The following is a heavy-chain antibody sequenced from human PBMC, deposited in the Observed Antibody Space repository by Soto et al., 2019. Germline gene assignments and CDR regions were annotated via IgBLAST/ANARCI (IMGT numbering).Heavy chain of an antibody. J-gene: IGHJ4*02. Sequence: QVQLVQSGAEVKKPGASVKVSCKASGYTFTSYDSNWGRQATGQGLEWMGWMNPNSGNTGYAQKFQGRVTMTRNTSIRTAYMELSSMSAEDTAVYYCARKMSCGWYGDFWGQGSLVTVSS. CDR1: GYTFTSYD. D-gene: IGHD6-13*01. V-gene: IGHV1-8*01. CDR2: MNPNSGNT. CDR3: ARKMSCGWYGDF.